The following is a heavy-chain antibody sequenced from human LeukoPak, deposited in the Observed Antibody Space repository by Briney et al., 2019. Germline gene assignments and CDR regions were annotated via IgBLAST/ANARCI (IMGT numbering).Heavy chain of an antibody. CDR3: VRGPSYSSTLDY. Sequence: ASVKVSCKASGYTFTGYYMHWVRQAPGQGLEWMGWINPNSGGTNYAQKFQGRVTMTRDTSISTAYMELSRLRSDDTAVYYCVRGPSYSSTLDYWGQGTLVTVSS. V-gene: IGHV1-2*02. CDR2: INPNSGGT. J-gene: IGHJ4*02. D-gene: IGHD6-13*01. CDR1: GYTFTGYY.